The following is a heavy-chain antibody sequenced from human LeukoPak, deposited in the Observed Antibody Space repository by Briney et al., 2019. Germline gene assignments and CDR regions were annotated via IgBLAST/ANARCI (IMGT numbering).Heavy chain of an antibody. J-gene: IGHJ4*02. V-gene: IGHV4-61*02. CDR3: ASRVGYCSSTSCPLDY. CDR2: IYSSGST. Sequence: PSETLSLTCTVSGGSISSGSYYWSWIRQPAGKGLEWIGRIYSSGSTNYNPSLKSRFTISVDTSKNQFSLKLSSVTAADTAVYYCASRVGYCSSTSCPLDYWGQGTLVTVSS. CDR1: GGSISSGSYY. D-gene: IGHD2-2*03.